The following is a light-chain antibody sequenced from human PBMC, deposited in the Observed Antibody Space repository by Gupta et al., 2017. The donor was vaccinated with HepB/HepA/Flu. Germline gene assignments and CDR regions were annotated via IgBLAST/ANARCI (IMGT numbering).Light chain of an antibody. V-gene: IGKV1-5*03. Sequence: DIQMTQSPSTLSASVGDRVTITCRASQSISSWLAWYQQKPGKAPKLLIYKASSLESGVPSRFSGSGSGTEFTLTISSLQPDDFATYYCQQDNSYSWTFGQWTKVEIK. CDR3: QQDNSYSWT. CDR1: QSISSW. J-gene: IGKJ1*01. CDR2: KAS.